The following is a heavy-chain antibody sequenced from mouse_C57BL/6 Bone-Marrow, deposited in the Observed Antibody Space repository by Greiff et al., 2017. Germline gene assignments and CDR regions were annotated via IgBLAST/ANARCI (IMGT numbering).Heavy chain of an antibody. V-gene: IGHV1-26*01. J-gene: IGHJ2*01. CDR3: ARETNYGIRPYYFDY. CDR2: INPNNGGT. CDR1: GYTFTDYY. Sequence: EVQLQQSGPELVKPGASVKISCKASGYTFTDYYMNWVKQSHGKSLEWIGDINPNNGGTSYNQKFKGKATLTVDKSSSTAYMELRSLTSEDSAVYYCARETNYGIRPYYFDYGGQGTTLTVSS. D-gene: IGHD1-1*01.